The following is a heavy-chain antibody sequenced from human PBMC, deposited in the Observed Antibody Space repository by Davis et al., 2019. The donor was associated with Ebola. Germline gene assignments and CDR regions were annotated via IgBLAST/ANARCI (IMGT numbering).Heavy chain of an antibody. J-gene: IGHJ4*02. D-gene: IGHD6-13*01. V-gene: IGHV3-74*01. CDR2: ITNDGTRT. CDR1: GFIFSDYW. Sequence: GESLKISCAASGFIFSDYWMNWVRQTPGKGLVWVSRITNDGTRTSYADSVQGRFTISRDNAKNTVFLQMNSLRSEDTALYFCAKQSTFIAASGWCYFDVWGQGMLVTVSS. CDR3: AKQSTFIAASGWCYFDV.